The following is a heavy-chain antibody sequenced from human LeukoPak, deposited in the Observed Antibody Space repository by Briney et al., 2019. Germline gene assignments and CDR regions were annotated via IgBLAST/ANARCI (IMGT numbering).Heavy chain of an antibody. Sequence: SGGSLRLSCAASGFSFSSYGMNWVRQAPGKGLEWVSGIWGSGVSTNYANSVKGRFTISRDNSRNTLYIHMNSRSAGYTAGYYCAKTSSDFWGACIDWGQGTLVTVSS. D-gene: IGHD3-3*01. CDR2: IWGSGVST. J-gene: IGHJ4*02. CDR1: GFSFSSYG. V-gene: IGHV3-23*01. CDR3: AKTSSDFWGACID.